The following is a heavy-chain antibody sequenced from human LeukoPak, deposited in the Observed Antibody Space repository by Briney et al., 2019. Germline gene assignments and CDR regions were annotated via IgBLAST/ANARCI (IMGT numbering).Heavy chain of an antibody. CDR2: IYTSGST. V-gene: IGHV4-61*02. CDR3: ARDSGGYYQTCFDY. D-gene: IGHD3-22*01. J-gene: IGHJ4*02. CDR1: GGSISSGSYY. Sequence: SETLSLTCTVSGGSISSGSYYWSWIRQPAGKGLEWIGRIYTSGSTNYNPSLKSRVTISVDTSKNQFSLKLSSVTAADTAVYYCARDSGGYYQTCFDYWGQGTLVTVSS.